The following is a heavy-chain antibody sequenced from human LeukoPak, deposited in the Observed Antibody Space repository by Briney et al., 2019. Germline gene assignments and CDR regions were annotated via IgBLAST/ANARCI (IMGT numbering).Heavy chain of an antibody. D-gene: IGHD4-23*01. V-gene: IGHV4-59*01. CDR3: AGDTVGYDS. Sequence: PSETLSLTCTVSGGSISSYYWSWIRQPPGKGLEWIGYIYYSGSTNYNPSLKSRVTISVDTSKNQFSLKLSSVAAADTAVYYCAGDTVGYDSWGQGTLVTVSS. CDR2: IYYSGST. CDR1: GGSISSYY. J-gene: IGHJ4*02.